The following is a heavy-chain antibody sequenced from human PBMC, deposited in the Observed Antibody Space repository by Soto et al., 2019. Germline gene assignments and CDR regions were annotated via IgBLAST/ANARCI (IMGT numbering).Heavy chain of an antibody. J-gene: IGHJ6*03. CDR1: GFTFSSYG. V-gene: IGHV3-30*18. CDR3: AKDRPGGGAYYMDV. Sequence: QVQLVESGGGVVQPGRSLRLSCAASGFTFSSYGMHWVRQAPGKGLEWVAVISYDGSNKYYADSVKGRFTISRDNSKNTLYLQMNSLRAEDTAGYYCAKDRPGGGAYYMDVWGKGTTVTVSS. D-gene: IGHD3-16*01. CDR2: ISYDGSNK.